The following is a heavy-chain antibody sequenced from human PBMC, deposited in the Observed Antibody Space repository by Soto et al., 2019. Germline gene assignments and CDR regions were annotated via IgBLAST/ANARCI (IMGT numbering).Heavy chain of an antibody. J-gene: IGHJ4*02. CDR3: ARLVWFGEPSPPYY. CDR1: GGSISSSSYY. CDR2: IYYSGST. V-gene: IGHV4-39*01. Sequence: KPSETLSLTCTVSGGSISSSSYYWGWILQPPGKGLEWIGSIYYSGSTYYNPSLKSRVTISVDTSKNQFSLKLSSVTAADTAVYYCARLVWFGEPSPPYYWGQGTLVTVSS. D-gene: IGHD3-10*01.